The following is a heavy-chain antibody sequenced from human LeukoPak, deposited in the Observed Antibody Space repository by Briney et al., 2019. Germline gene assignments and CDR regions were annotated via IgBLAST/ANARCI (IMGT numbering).Heavy chain of an antibody. Sequence: ASQTLSLTCTVSGGSISSGGYYWSRIRQHPGKGLEWIGYIYYSGSTYYNPSLESRVTITVDTSKNQFSLKLSSVTAADTAVYYCARYTVTTQKDAFDIWGQGTMVTVSS. J-gene: IGHJ3*02. CDR3: ARYTVTTQKDAFDI. CDR2: IYYSGST. D-gene: IGHD4-17*01. CDR1: GGSISSGGYY. V-gene: IGHV4-31*03.